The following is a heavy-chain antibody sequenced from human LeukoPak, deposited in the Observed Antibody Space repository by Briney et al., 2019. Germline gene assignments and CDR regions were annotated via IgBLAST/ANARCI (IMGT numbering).Heavy chain of an antibody. J-gene: IGHJ6*03. Sequence: GASVKVSCTAFGYTFTSNYMHWVRQAPGQGPEWMGVISPSGGSTTYAQKFQGRVTLTRDMSTSTDYLELSSLRSEDTAVYYCARLGGRTTVTAAGYYYYMDVWGKGTTVTISS. V-gene: IGHV1-46*01. CDR1: GYTFTSNY. D-gene: IGHD4-17*01. CDR3: ARLGGRTTVTAAGYYYYMDV. CDR2: ISPSGGST.